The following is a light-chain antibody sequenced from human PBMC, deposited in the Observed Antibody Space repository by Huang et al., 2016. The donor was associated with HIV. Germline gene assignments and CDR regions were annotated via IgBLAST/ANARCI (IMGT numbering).Light chain of an antibody. J-gene: IGKJ1*01. V-gene: IGKV1-5*03. CDR2: KAS. Sequence: DRVTITCRASQSISDYLAWYQQKTGEAPNLLIYKASSLEGGVPPRFSGSGSGTEFTLTISSLQADDVATYYCQQYNNYPWTFGQGTLVEIK. CDR3: QQYNNYPWT. CDR1: QSISDY.